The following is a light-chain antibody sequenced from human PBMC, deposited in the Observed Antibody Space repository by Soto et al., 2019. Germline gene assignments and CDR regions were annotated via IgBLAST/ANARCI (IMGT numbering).Light chain of an antibody. J-gene: IGLJ1*01. Sequence: QSVLTQPASVSGSPGQSITISCTGTSSDVGSYNLVSWYQQHPGKAPKLMIYEVSKRPSGVSNRFSGSKSGHTASLTISGLQAEDEADYYCCSYAGSSTPLIFGTGTKVTVL. CDR3: CSYAGSSTPLI. V-gene: IGLV2-23*02. CDR1: SSDVGSYNL. CDR2: EVS.